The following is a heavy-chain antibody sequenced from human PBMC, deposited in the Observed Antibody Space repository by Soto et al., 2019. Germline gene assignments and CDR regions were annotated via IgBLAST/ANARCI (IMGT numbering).Heavy chain of an antibody. CDR3: AKPNSNYGDYDLYFDY. J-gene: IGHJ4*02. CDR1: GFTFSSYA. V-gene: IGHV3-23*01. Sequence: WGSMRLSCAASGFTFSSYAISWGRQAPGKGLEWVSAISGSGGSTYYADSVKGRFTISRDNSKNTLYLQMNSLRAEDTAVYYCAKPNSNYGDYDLYFDYWGQGTLVTVSS. CDR2: ISGSGGST. D-gene: IGHD4-17*01.